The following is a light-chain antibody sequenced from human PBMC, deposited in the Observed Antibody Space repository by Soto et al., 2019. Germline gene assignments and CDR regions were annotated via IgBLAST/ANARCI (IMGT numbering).Light chain of an antibody. J-gene: IGLJ1*01. Sequence: VLTQPASVSGSPGQSITISCTGTSSDVGSYNLVSWYQQHPGKAPKLMIYEGNKRPSGVSNRFSGSKSANTASLTISGLQTEDEADYYCCSYAGTNTFVFGTGTKLTVL. V-gene: IGLV2-23*01. CDR3: CSYAGTNTFV. CDR1: SSDVGSYNL. CDR2: EGN.